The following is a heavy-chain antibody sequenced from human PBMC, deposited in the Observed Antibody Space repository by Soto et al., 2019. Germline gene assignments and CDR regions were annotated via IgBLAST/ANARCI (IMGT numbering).Heavy chain of an antibody. CDR1: GGSIRSGGYY. J-gene: IGHJ6*02. D-gene: IGHD5-18*01. Sequence: TLSLNSTVSGGSIRSGGYYWSWVRQNPRRGLEWIGNIYYSGNTYYNPSLKIRLTISVDTSKNQFSLNLRPVTAADTAVYYCARDRLMATAGTARHYFGLDVWGQGTTVTVSS. CDR3: ARDRLMATAGTARHYFGLDV. CDR2: IYYSGNT. V-gene: IGHV4-31*03.